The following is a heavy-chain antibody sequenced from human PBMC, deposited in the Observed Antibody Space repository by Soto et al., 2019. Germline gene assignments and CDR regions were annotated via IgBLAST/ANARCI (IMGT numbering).Heavy chain of an antibody. J-gene: IGHJ6*02. CDR3: ARAKTPEAVAAEPQRVYGMDV. Sequence: ASVKVSCKASGYTFTGYYMHWVRQAPGQGLEWMGWINPNSGGTNYAQKFQGWVTMTRDTSISTAYMELSRLRSDDTAVYYCARAKTPEAVAAEPQRVYGMDVWGQGTTVTVSS. CDR2: INPNSGGT. D-gene: IGHD6-19*01. V-gene: IGHV1-2*04. CDR1: GYTFTGYY.